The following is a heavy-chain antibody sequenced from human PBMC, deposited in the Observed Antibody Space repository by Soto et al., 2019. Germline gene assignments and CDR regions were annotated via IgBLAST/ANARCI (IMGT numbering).Heavy chain of an antibody. CDR2: ISATGGAT. D-gene: IGHD2-21*01. CDR3: AKEMIASPMADFFDS. J-gene: IGHJ4*02. Sequence: QPGGSLRLSCTASEFTFSNYPMTWVRQPPGKGLEWVSTISATGGATLYADSVRGRFTVSRDNSKNTLYLQMPNLRADDTAVYFCAKEMIASPMADFFDSWGPGTLVTVSS. CDR1: EFTFSNYP. V-gene: IGHV3-23*01.